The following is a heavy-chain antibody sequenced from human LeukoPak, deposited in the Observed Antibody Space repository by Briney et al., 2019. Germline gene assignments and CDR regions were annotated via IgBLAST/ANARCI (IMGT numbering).Heavy chain of an antibody. D-gene: IGHD3-22*01. V-gene: IGHV4-39*01. Sequence: SETLSLTCTVSGGSLSSSGYYWVWIRQPPGKGLECIGSIYYSGSTYYNPFLKSRVTISVDTSKNQFSLELSSVTAADTAVYYCARHEGDYYDSSGYIRYWGQGTLVTVSS. CDR1: GGSLSSSGYY. CDR3: ARHEGDYYDSSGYIRY. CDR2: IYYSGST. J-gene: IGHJ4*02.